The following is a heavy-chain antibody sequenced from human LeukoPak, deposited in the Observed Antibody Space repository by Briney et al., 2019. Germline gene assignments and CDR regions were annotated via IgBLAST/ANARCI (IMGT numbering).Heavy chain of an antibody. CDR1: GFTFSSYA. Sequence: GGSLRLSCAASGFTFSSYAMNWVRQAPGKGLEWVSSISGSDDNTYYADSVKGRFTISRDNSKNTRYLQMNSLRAEDTAVYYCAKGTGTTFRFRTYSYFYHMDVWGKGTTVTVSS. J-gene: IGHJ6*03. CDR2: ISGSDDNT. D-gene: IGHD1-7*01. V-gene: IGHV3-23*01. CDR3: AKGTGTTFRFRTYSYFYHMDV.